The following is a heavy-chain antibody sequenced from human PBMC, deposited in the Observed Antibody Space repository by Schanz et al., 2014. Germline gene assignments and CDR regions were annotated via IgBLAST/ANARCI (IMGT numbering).Heavy chain of an antibody. CDR3: AKDMNREATAPES. Sequence: EVQLVESGGAVVRPGGSLRLSCAASGFTLSSYALSWVRQSPGKGLEWVSAINTADTTYYADSVKGRFTVSRDNSKNTVYLHMNSLRDEDTAVYYCAKDMNREATAPESWGQGTLVVVSS. D-gene: IGHD5-12*01. V-gene: IGHV3-23*04. CDR1: GFTLSSYA. CDR2: INTADTT. J-gene: IGHJ5*02.